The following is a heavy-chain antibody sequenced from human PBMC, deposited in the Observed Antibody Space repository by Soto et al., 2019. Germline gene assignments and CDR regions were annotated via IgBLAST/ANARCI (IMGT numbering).Heavy chain of an antibody. V-gene: IGHV4-34*01. D-gene: IGHD1-1*01. CDR3: ARVYPRLYYYYYYGMDV. Sequence: EPLSLTCAVYGGSFSGYYWSWIRQPPGKGLEWIGEINHSGSTNYNPSLKSRVTISVDTSKNQFSLKLSSVTAADTAVYYCARVYPRLYYYYYYGMDVWGQGTTVTVSS. J-gene: IGHJ6*02. CDR1: GGSFSGYY. CDR2: INHSGST.